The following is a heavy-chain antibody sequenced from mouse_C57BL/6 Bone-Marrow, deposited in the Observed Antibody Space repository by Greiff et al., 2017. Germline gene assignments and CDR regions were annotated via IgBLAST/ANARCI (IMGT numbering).Heavy chain of an antibody. Sequence: QLVESGPELVKPGASVKISCTASGYSFTDYNMNWVKQSNGKSLEWIGVINPNYGTTSYNQKFKGKATLTVDQSSSTAYMQLNSVTSEDSAVYYCYKDSSGYLFAYWGQGTLVTVSA. V-gene: IGHV1-39*01. CDR3: YKDSSGYLFAY. CDR2: INPNYGTT. J-gene: IGHJ3*01. CDR1: GYSFTDYN. D-gene: IGHD3-2*02.